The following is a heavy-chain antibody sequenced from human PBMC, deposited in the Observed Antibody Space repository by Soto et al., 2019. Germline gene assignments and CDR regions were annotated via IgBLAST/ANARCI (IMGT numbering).Heavy chain of an antibody. CDR3: AKLFSHTPYGPMDQFDY. J-gene: IGHJ4*02. CDR2: ISGSGGST. D-gene: IGHD4-17*01. CDR1: GFTFSSYA. Sequence: EVQLLESGGGLVQPGGSLRLSCAASGFTFSSYAMSWVRQAPGKGLEWVSAISGSGGSTYYADSVKGRFTISRDNSKNTLYLQMNSLRAEDTAVYYCAKLFSHTPYGPMDQFDYWGQGTLVTVSS. V-gene: IGHV3-23*01.